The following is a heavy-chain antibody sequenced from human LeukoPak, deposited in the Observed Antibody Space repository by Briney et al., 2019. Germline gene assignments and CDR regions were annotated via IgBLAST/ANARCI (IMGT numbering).Heavy chain of an antibody. J-gene: IGHJ3*02. D-gene: IGHD3-22*01. CDR1: GGSFSGYY. CDR2: INHSGST. Sequence: SETLSLTGAVYGGSFSGYYWSWIRQPPGKGLEWIGEINHSGSTNYNPSLKSRVTISVDTSKNQFSLKLSSVTAADTAVYYCARGRRLLLNAFDIWGQGTMVTVSS. CDR3: ARGRRLLLNAFDI. V-gene: IGHV4-34*01.